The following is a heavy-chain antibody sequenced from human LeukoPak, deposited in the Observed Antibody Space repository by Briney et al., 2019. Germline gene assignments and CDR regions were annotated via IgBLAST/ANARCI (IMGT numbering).Heavy chain of an antibody. J-gene: IGHJ3*02. CDR2: IYYSGSP. Sequence: SETLSLTCTVSGGTISSYYWSWIRQPPGKGLEWIGYIYYSGSPNYNPSLKSRVTISVDTSKKQSSLKLSSVTAADTAVYYCARGTVITSMKAFDIWGQGTMVTVSS. D-gene: IGHD3-16*01. V-gene: IGHV4-59*08. CDR1: GGTISSYY. CDR3: ARGTVITSMKAFDI.